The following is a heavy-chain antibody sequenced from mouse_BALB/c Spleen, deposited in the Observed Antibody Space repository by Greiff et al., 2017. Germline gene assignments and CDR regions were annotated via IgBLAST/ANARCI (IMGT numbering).Heavy chain of an antibody. Sequence: VKLMESGPGILQPSQTLSLTCSFSGFSLSTSGMGVGWIRQPSGKGLEWLAHIWWDDDKRYNPALKSRLTISKDTSSNQVFLKIASVDTADTATYYCGITTVVAYPFDYWGQGTTLTVSS. CDR3: GITTVVAYPFDY. D-gene: IGHD1-1*01. J-gene: IGHJ2*01. CDR1: GFSLSTSGMG. V-gene: IGHV8-8*01. CDR2: IWWDDDK.